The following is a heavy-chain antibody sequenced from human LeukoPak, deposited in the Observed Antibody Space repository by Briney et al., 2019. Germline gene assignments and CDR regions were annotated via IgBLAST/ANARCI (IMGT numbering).Heavy chain of an antibody. D-gene: IGHD2-2*02. CDR3: AREDTLDI. V-gene: IGHV1-2*02. CDR2: INPNSGGT. CDR1: GYTFTGYY. Sequence: ASVKVSCKASGYTFTGYYMHWVRQAPGQGLEWMGWINPNSGGTNCAQKFQGRVTMTRDTSISAAYMELGSLRSEDTAVYYCAREDTLDIWGQGTMVTVSS. J-gene: IGHJ3*02.